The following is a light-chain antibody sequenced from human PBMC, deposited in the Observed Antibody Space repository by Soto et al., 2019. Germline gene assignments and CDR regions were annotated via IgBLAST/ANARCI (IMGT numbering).Light chain of an antibody. CDR2: GAS. CDR3: QQYGSSPKT. CDR1: ENVDIY. Sequence: EVILTQSPATLSLSPGERATLSCRASENVDIYLAWYQQKPGQAPRLLIYGASSRATGIPDRFSGSGSGTDFTLTISRLEPEDFAVYYCQQYGSSPKTFGQGTKVEIK. V-gene: IGKV3-20*01. J-gene: IGKJ1*01.